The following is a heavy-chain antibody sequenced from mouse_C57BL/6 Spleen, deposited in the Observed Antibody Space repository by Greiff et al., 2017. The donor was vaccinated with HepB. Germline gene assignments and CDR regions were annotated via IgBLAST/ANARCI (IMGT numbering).Heavy chain of an antibody. CDR3: ARGDSNYKGLAY. D-gene: IGHD2-5*01. CDR2: INPYNGGT. Sequence: EVKLMESGPELVKPGASVKIPCKASGFPFPDYNMDWVKQSHGKSLEWVGDINPYNGGTIYNQKFKGKATLTVDKSSSTAYMELRSLTSEDTAVYYCARGDSNYKGLAYWGQGTLVTVSA. J-gene: IGHJ3*01. V-gene: IGHV1-18*01. CDR1: GFPFPDYN.